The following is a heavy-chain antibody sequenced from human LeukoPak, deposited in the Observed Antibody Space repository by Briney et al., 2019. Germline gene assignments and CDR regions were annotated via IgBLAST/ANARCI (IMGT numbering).Heavy chain of an antibody. CDR1: GVPFNDAW. D-gene: IGHD2-15*01. J-gene: IGHJ3*02. Sequence: GGSLRLSCAVSGVPFNDAWMSWVRQAPGKGLEWVGRIKGKSAGGTTDYAAPVKGRFTILKDDSENTLYLQMNSLTTEDTAVYYCTWLYSDAFNIWGQGTMVTVSS. CDR3: TWLYSDAFNI. V-gene: IGHV3-15*01. CDR2: IKGKSAGGTT.